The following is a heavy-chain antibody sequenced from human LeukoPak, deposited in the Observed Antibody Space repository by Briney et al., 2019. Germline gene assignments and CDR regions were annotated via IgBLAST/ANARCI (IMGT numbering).Heavy chain of an antibody. CDR3: ARDNEGSGNQGSAFDI. D-gene: IGHD3-10*01. CDR2: IYHSGTT. CDR1: GGSISSGLYS. Sequence: TSQTLSLTCAVSGGSISSGLYSWSWLRQPPGKGLEWIGYIYHSGTTFYNPSLRSRVTISVDRSKNRFSLKLSSVTAADTAVYYCARDNEGSGNQGSAFDIWGQGTMVTVSS. J-gene: IGHJ3*02. V-gene: IGHV4-30-2*01.